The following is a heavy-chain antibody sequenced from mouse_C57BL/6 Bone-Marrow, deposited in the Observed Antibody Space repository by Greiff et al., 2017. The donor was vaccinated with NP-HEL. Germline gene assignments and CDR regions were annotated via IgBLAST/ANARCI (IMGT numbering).Heavy chain of an antibody. Sequence: DVKLVESGGDLVKPGGSLKLSCAASGFTFSSYGMSWVRQTPDKRLEWVATISSGGSYTYYPDSVKGRFTISRDNAKNTLYLQMSSLKSEDTAMYYCARHDVWGTGTTVTVSS. V-gene: IGHV5-6*02. J-gene: IGHJ1*03. CDR3: ARHDV. CDR1: GFTFSSYG. CDR2: ISSGGSYT.